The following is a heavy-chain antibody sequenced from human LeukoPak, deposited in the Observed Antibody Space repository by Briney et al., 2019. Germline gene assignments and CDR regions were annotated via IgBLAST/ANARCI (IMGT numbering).Heavy chain of an antibody. CDR3: AKDNGSPSLVVVLVATAPDY. Sequence: GGSLRLSCAASGFTFSSYGMHWARQAPGKGLEWVAFIRYDGSNKYYADSVKGRFTISRDNSKNTLYLQMNSLRAEDTAVYYCAKDNGSPSLVVVLVATAPDYWGQGTLVTVSS. J-gene: IGHJ4*02. V-gene: IGHV3-30*02. CDR1: GFTFSSYG. D-gene: IGHD2-15*01. CDR2: IRYDGSNK.